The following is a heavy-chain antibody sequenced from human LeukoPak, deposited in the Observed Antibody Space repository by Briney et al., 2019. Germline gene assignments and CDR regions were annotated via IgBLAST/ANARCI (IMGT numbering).Heavy chain of an antibody. V-gene: IGHV3-23*01. CDR2: ISGSGGST. D-gene: IGHD2-21*02. CDR1: GFTFSSYA. Sequence: GGSLRLSCATSGFTFSSYAMSWVRQAPGKGLEWVSAISGSGGSTYYADSVKGRFTISRDNYKSTLYPQMNSLRAEDTAVYYCAKDSTIVVVTVTYDYWGQGTLVTVSS. J-gene: IGHJ4*02. CDR3: AKDSTIVVVTVTYDY.